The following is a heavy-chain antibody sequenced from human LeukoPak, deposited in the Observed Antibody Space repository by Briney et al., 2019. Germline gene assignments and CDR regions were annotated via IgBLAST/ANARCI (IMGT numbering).Heavy chain of an antibody. Sequence: ASVKVSCKASGYTFTSYGISWVRQAPGQGLEWMGWISGYNGNTNYAQNLQGRVTMTTDTSTSTVYMELRSLRSDDTAVYYCATNILVRDIINWFDPWGQGTLVTVSS. CDR1: GYTFTSYG. CDR3: ATNILVRDIINWFDP. V-gene: IGHV1-18*01. CDR2: ISGYNGNT. J-gene: IGHJ5*02. D-gene: IGHD3-10*01.